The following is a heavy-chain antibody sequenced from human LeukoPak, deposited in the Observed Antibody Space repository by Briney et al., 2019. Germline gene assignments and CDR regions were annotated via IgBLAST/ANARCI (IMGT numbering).Heavy chain of an antibody. J-gene: IGHJ3*02. CDR3: ERGITIFGVVMISAFDI. Sequence: ASVKVSCKASGGTFSSYAISWVRQAPGQGLEWMGGIIPIFGTANYAQKFQGRVTITADESTSTAYMELSSLRSEDTAVYYCERGITIFGVVMISAFDIWGQGTMVTVSS. V-gene: IGHV1-69*01. CDR1: GGTFSSYA. CDR2: IIPIFGTA. D-gene: IGHD3-3*01.